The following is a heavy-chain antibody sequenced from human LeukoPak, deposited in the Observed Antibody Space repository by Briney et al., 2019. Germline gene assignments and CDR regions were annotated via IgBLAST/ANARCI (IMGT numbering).Heavy chain of an antibody. Sequence: SVKVSCKASGGTFSSYAISWVRRAPGQGLEWMGGIIPIFGTANYAQKFQGRVTITTDESTSTAYMELSSLRSEDTAVYYCARDANRAYYDFWSGSLAGYKDVWGKGTTVTVSS. CDR1: GGTFSSYA. V-gene: IGHV1-69*05. D-gene: IGHD3-3*01. CDR3: ARDANRAYYDFWSGSLAGYKDV. J-gene: IGHJ6*03. CDR2: IIPIFGTA.